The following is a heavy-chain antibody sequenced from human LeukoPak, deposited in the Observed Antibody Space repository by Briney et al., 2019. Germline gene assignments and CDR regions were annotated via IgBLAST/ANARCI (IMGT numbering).Heavy chain of an antibody. D-gene: IGHD5-18*01. CDR3: ARDGGYSYGNYMDV. CDR2: INPNSGGT. J-gene: IGHJ6*03. V-gene: IGHV1-2*04. CDR1: GYTFTGYY. Sequence: ASVKVSCKASGYTFTGYYMHWVRQAPGQGLEWMGWINPNSGGTNYAQKFQGWVTMTRDTSISTAYMELSRLRSDDTAVYYCARDGGYSYGNYMDVWGKGTTVTVSS.